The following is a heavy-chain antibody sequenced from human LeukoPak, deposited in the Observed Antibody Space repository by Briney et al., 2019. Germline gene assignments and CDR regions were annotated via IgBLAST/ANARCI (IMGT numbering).Heavy chain of an antibody. V-gene: IGHV3-30*18. D-gene: IGHD6-19*01. CDR3: AKEGSSGCLDY. CDR2: ISYDGSNK. J-gene: IGHJ4*02. CDR1: GFTFSSYG. Sequence: GGSLRLSCAASGFTFSSYGMHWVRQAPGKGLEWVAVISYDGSNKYYADSVKGRFTISRDNSKNTLYLQMNSLRAEDTAVYYCAKEGSSGCLDYWGQGTLVTVS.